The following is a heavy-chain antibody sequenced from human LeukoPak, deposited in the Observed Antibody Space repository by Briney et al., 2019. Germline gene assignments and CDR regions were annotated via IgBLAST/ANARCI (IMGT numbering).Heavy chain of an antibody. D-gene: IGHD2-21*02. CDR1: GDSISSGSYF. Sequence: SETLSLTCIVSGDSISSGSYFWGWIRQPPGKGLEWIGSMYYSGSTYYNPSLKSRVTISVDRSKNQFSLNLSSVIAADTAVYYCARGVTATENWGQGTLVTVSS. CDR2: MYYSGST. V-gene: IGHV4-39*07. J-gene: IGHJ4*02. CDR3: ARGVTATEN.